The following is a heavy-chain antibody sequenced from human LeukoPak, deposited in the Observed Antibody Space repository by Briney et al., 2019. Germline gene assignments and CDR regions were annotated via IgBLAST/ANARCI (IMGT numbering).Heavy chain of an antibody. V-gene: IGHV4-61*08. Sequence: SETLSLTCAVSGGSISSGGYSWSWIRQPPGKGLEWIGYIFFSGTTNYNPSLKSRVAISVDTSKNQFSLKLSSVTAADTAIYYCARLIAVTGTVDYFDYWGQGTLVTVSS. CDR1: GGSISSGGYS. CDR3: ARLIAVTGTVDYFDY. CDR2: IFFSGTT. J-gene: IGHJ4*02. D-gene: IGHD6-19*01.